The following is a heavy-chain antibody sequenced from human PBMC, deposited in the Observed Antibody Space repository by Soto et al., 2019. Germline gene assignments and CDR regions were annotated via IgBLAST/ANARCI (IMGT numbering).Heavy chain of an antibody. Sequence: QLQLQESGPGLVKPSETLSLTCTVSGGSISSSSYYWGWIRQPPGKGLEWIGSIYYSGSTYYNPSLKSRVTLSVATSHNQLSLRLSSVTAADTSGYYCARPVQHVDDYYYYGMDVWGQGTTVTVSS. CDR3: ARPVQHVDDYYYYGMDV. CDR2: IYYSGST. CDR1: GGSISSSSYY. J-gene: IGHJ6*02. D-gene: IGHD1-1*01. V-gene: IGHV4-39*01.